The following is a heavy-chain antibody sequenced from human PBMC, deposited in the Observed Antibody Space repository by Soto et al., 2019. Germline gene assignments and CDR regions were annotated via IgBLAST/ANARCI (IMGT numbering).Heavy chain of an antibody. D-gene: IGHD4-17*01. CDR3: ARRRASDYGGNNHPYYFDR. CDR1: GASIITENFF. J-gene: IGHJ4*02. V-gene: IGHV4-39*01. CDR2: ISYSGRT. Sequence: QLQLQESGPGLVKPSETLSLTCSVSGASIITENFFWVWIRQSPRRGLELIGSISYSGRTYDNPSLQSRATISLDTSKNQFSLKLTSVTTADTAVYYCARRRASDYGGNNHPYYFDRWGQGTLVTVSS.